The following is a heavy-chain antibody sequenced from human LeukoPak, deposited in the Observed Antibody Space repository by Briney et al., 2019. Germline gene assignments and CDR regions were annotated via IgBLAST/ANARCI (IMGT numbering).Heavy chain of an antibody. J-gene: IGHJ3*02. V-gene: IGHV1-18*01. CDR1: GYTFTSYG. CDR2: ISAYNGNT. D-gene: IGHD6-6*01. Sequence: ASVKVSCKASGYTFTSYGISWVRQAPGQGLEWMGWISAYNGNTNYAQKLQGRVTMTTDTSTSTAYMGLRSLRSDDTAVYYCASDIAARPGSPAFDIWGQGTMVTVSS. CDR3: ASDIAARPGSPAFDI.